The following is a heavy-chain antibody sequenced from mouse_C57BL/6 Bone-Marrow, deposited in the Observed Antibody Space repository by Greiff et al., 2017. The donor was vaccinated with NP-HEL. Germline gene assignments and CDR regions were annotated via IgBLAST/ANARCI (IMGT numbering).Heavy chain of an antibody. J-gene: IGHJ1*03. CDR3: ARSRITTVVATPYWYFDV. V-gene: IGHV1-63*01. CDR1: GYTFTNYW. D-gene: IGHD1-1*01. Sequence: QVQLQQSGAELVRPGTSVKMSCKASGYTFTNYWIGWAKQRPGHGLEWIGDIYPGGGYTNYNEKFKGKATLTADKSSSTAYMQFSSLTSEDSAIYYCARSRITTVVATPYWYFDVWGTGTTVTVSS. CDR2: IYPGGGYT.